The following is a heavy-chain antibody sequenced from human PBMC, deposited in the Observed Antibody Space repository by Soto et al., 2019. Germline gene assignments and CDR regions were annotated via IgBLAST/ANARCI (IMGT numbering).Heavy chain of an antibody. CDR3: ASGGEKILTGLDY. CDR1: GYTFTIYA. J-gene: IGHJ4*02. V-gene: IGHV1-3*01. CDR2: INAGNGNT. D-gene: IGHD3-9*01. Sequence: ASVKGACKASGYTFTIYAMRWVRQAPGQRLEWMGWINAGNGNTKYSQKFQGRVTITRDTSASTAYMELSSLRSEDTAVYYCASGGEKILTGLDYWGQGTLVTVSS.